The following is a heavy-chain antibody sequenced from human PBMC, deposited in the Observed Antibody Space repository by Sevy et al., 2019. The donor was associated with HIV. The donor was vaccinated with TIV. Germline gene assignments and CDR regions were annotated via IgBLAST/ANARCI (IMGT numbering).Heavy chain of an antibody. CDR2: IRYDGSNE. V-gene: IGHV3-30*02. CDR3: AKDRKVLLVVYAIPFDVFDI. CDR1: GFTFSNHG. J-gene: IGHJ3*02. Sequence: GGSLRLSCAASGFTFSNHGMHWVRQAPGKGLEWVAFIRYDGSNEYYGDSVKGRFTISRDNSKDTLYLQMNSLRPEDTAVYFCAKDRKVLLVVYAIPFDVFDISGHGTLVTVSS. D-gene: IGHD2-8*02.